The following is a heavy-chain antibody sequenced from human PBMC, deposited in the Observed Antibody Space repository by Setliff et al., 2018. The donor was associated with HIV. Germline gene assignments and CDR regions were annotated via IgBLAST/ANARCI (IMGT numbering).Heavy chain of an antibody. J-gene: IGHJ5*02. Sequence: GALRLSCAASGFTFSRYAMHWVRQAPGKGLEWVAFISNDGNNKYYVDSVKGRFTISRDNSKNTLYLQMNSLRDEDTAVYFCARGLERTNALFGVLSIWLDTWGQGTLVTVSS. D-gene: IGHD3-3*01. V-gene: IGHV3-30*04. CDR2: ISNDGNNK. CDR3: ARGLERTNALFGVLSIWLDT. CDR1: GFTFSRYA.